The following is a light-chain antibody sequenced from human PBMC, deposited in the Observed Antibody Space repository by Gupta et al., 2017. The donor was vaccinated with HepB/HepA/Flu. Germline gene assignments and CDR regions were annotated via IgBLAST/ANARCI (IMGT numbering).Light chain of an antibody. CDR2: DTS. V-gene: IGLV7-46*01. J-gene: IGLJ2*01. Sequence: QAVVTQEPSLTVSPGGTVTLTCGSSTGAVTSGHYPFWFQQRPGQARRTLIYDTSKTPSRTPARFSGSRLGGKAALTLSGAQAEDEAQYYCLLSYSGLRVFGGGTRLTVL. CDR1: TGAVTSGHY. CDR3: LLSYSGLRV.